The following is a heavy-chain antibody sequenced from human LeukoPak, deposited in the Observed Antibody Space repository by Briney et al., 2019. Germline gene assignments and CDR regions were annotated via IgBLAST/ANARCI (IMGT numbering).Heavy chain of an antibody. J-gene: IGHJ4*02. D-gene: IGHD2-15*01. CDR3: ARIYCSGGSCYFDY. CDR2: IYTSGST. CDR1: GGSISSYY. V-gene: IGHV4-4*07. Sequence: SETLSLTCTVSGGSISSYYWSWIRQPAGKGLEWIGRIYTSGSTNYNPSLKSRVTMSVDTSKNQFSLKLSSVTAADTAVYYCARIYCSGGSCYFDYWGQGTLATVSS.